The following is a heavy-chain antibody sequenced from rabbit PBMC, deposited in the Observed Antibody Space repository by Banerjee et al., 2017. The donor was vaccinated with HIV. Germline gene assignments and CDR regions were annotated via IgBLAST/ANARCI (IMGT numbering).Heavy chain of an antibody. V-gene: IGHV1S45*01. Sequence: QEQLEESGGDLVKPGRSLTLTCTASGFSFSDKYVMCWVRQAPGKGLEWIGCINTSSGNTVYASWVNGRFTISKTSSTTVTLQMTSLTAADTATYFCARDVGYGDYDLWGPGTLVTVS. D-gene: IGHD2-1*01. CDR2: INTSSGNT. CDR3: ARDVGYGDYDL. J-gene: IGHJ4*01. CDR1: GFSFSDKYV.